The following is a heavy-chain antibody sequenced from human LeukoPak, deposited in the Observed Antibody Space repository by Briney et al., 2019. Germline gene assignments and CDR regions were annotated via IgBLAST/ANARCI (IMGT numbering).Heavy chain of an antibody. CDR2: VSYRGST. V-gene: IGHV4-59*01. CDR1: GGPITGYY. J-gene: IGHJ3*01. Sequence: PSETLSLTCTVFGGPITGYYWSWIRQPPGKGLEWIGYVSYRGSTNYNPSLTSRVTISVDTSKNQFSLKLSSVTAADTAVYYCARPYSSNWYDAFHFWGQGTMVTVSS. CDR3: ARPYSSNWYDAFHF. D-gene: IGHD6-13*01.